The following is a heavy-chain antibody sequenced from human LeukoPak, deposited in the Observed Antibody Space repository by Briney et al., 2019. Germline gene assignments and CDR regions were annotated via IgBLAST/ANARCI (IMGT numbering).Heavy chain of an antibody. D-gene: IGHD3-3*01. V-gene: IGHV1-18*01. CDR1: GYTFTSXX. CDR3: ARCRTDFHPHMDV. J-gene: IGHJ6*03. CDR2: ISAYNGNT. Sequence: ASGYTFTSXXXXXVRQXPGQGXXXXGWISAYNGNTNYAQKLQGRVTMTTDTSTSTAYMELSSLRSEDTAVYYCARCRTDFHPHMDVWGKGTTVTVSS.